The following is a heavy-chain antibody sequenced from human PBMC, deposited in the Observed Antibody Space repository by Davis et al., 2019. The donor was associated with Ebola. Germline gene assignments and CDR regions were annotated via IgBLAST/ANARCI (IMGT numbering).Heavy chain of an antibody. CDR3: ASGDSSGYYILNFDY. CDR2: IYYSGST. J-gene: IGHJ4*02. V-gene: IGHV4-39*01. CDR1: GESFSGYY. Sequence: MPGGSLRLSCAVYGESFSGYYWGWIRQPPGKGPEWIGSIYYSGSTYYNPSLKSRVTISVDTSKNQFSLKLSSVTAADTAVYYCASGDSSGYYILNFDYWGQGTLVTVSS. D-gene: IGHD3-22*01.